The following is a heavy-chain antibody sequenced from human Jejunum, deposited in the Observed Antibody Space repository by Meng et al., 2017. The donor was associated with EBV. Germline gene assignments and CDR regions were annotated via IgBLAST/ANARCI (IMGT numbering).Heavy chain of an antibody. V-gene: IGHV3-30-3*01. CDR3: TRECGADY. CDR2: ISNDGNNK. J-gene: IGHJ4*02. D-gene: IGHD3-10*01. CDR1: GFIFSGHA. Sequence: QVPLGEAGGGVVQPARSLRLSCAASGFIFSGHAMQWVRQAPGKGLKWVALISNDGNNKYYADSVKGRFTISRDNSKNTLYLQMNSLRVDDTALYYCTRECGADYWGQGTLVTVSS.